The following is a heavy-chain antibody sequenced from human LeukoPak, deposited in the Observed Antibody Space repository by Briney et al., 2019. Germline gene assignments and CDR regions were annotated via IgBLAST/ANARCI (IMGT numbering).Heavy chain of an antibody. CDR1: GFTFNIYG. V-gene: IGHV3-23*01. CDR3: AKDRGPYIGIDNNWLHP. D-gene: IGHD1-26*01. CDR2: ISGSGVST. J-gene: IGHJ5*02. Sequence: GGSLILSCAASGFTFNIYGMNWVRQAPGKGLEWVSGISGSGVSTDYADSVKGRFTTSRDNSKNMVYLQMNTLRAEDTATYYCAKDRGPYIGIDNNWLHPWGQGTLVTVSS.